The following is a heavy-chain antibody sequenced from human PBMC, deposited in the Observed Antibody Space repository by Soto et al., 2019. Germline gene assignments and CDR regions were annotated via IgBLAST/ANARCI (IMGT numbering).Heavy chain of an antibody. V-gene: IGHV3-23*01. CDR2: ISGSGGST. Sequence: GGSLRLSCAASGFTFSSYAMSWVRQAPGKGLEWVSAISGSGGSTYYADAVKGRFTISRDNSKNTLYLQMNSRRAEDTAVYYCAKDRGTGSGTPVTLRGFYYYSGMDVWRQGTMVTVSS. CDR3: AKDRGTGSGTPVTLRGFYYYSGMDV. D-gene: IGHD4-17*01. CDR1: GFTFSSYA. J-gene: IGHJ6*02.